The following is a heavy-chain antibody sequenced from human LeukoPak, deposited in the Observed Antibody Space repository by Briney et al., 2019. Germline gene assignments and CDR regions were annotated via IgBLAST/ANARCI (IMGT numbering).Heavy chain of an antibody. J-gene: IGHJ3*02. Sequence: SETLSLTRTVSGGSISSYYWSWIRQPPGKGLEWIGYIYYSGSTNYNPSLKSRVTISVDTSKNQFSLKLSSVTAADTAVYYCARGDWSVGGAFDIWGQGTMVTVSS. CDR1: GGSISSYY. CDR3: ARGDWSVGGAFDI. D-gene: IGHD3-16*01. V-gene: IGHV4-59*01. CDR2: IYYSGST.